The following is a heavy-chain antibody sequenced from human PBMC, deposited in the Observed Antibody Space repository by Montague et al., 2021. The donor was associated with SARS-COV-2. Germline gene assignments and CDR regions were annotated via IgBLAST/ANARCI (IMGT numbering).Heavy chain of an antibody. Sequence: SETLSLTCSVSGGSITAYYWTWIRQPPGKGLEWIGYTFHSGSTNYNPSLKSRVTISVDKSKNQFSLELSSVTAADTAVYYCARGGGYSDLHYFDYWGQGTLVTVSS. J-gene: IGHJ4*02. CDR3: ARGGGYSDLHYFDY. V-gene: IGHV4-59*01. D-gene: IGHD4-17*01. CDR1: GGSITAYY. CDR2: TFHSGST.